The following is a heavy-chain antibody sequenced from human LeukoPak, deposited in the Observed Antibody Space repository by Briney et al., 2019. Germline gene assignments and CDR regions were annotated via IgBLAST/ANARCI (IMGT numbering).Heavy chain of an antibody. CDR2: ISGSGGAT. CDR1: GLTFSTHA. J-gene: IGHJ6*02. D-gene: IGHD3-3*01. V-gene: IGHV3-23*01. CDR3: AQGGYPGVVITV. Sequence: GGSLRLSCTASGLTFSTHAMTWVRQFPGKVLEWVSVISGSGGATHYADSVKGRFTISRDNSKNTVFLQTDSLRAEDTAVYYCAQGGYPGVVITVWGQGTTVTVS.